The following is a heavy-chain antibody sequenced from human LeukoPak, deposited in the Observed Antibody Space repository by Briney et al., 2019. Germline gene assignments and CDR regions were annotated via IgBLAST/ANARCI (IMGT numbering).Heavy chain of an antibody. V-gene: IGHV3-48*03. CDR1: GFTFSSYE. D-gene: IGHD2-2*02. CDR2: ISSSGSTI. Sequence: GGSLRLSCAASGFTFSSYEMNWVRQAPGKGLEWVSYISSSGSTIYYADSVKGRSTISRDNAKNSLYLQMNSLRAEDTAVYYCARGGYCSSTSCYTDHWGQGTLVTVSS. CDR3: ARGGYCSSTSCYTDH. J-gene: IGHJ5*02.